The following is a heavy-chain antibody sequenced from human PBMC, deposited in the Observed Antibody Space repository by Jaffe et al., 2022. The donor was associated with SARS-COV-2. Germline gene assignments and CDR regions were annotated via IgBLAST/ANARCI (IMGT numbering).Heavy chain of an antibody. CDR3: ARVRYFDLGSGYYYGMDV. J-gene: IGHJ6*02. CDR2: ISSSSSYI. Sequence: EVQLVESGGGLVKPGGSLRLSCAASGFTFSSYSMNWVRQAPGKGLEWVSSISSSSSYIYYADSVKGRFTISRDNAKNSLYLQMNSLRAEDTAVYYCARVRYFDLGSGYYYGMDVWGQGTTVTVSS. D-gene: IGHD3-9*01. CDR1: GFTFSSYS. V-gene: IGHV3-21*01.